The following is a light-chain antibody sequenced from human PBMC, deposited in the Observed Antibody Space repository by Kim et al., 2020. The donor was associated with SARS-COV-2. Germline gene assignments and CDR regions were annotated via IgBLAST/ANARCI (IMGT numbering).Light chain of an antibody. V-gene: IGLV1-47*02. CDR1: SSNIGSNY. CDR2: NNN. J-gene: IGLJ2*01. Sequence: QPALTQPPSASGTPGQRVTISCSGSSSNIGSNYVYWYQQLPGTAPKLLIYNNNQRPSGVPDRFSGSKSGTSASLAISGLRSEDEADYYCSTWDDSLSGPEFGGGTQLTVL. CDR3: STWDDSLSGPE.